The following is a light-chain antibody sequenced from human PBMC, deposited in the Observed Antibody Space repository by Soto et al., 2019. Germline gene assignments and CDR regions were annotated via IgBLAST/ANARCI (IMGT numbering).Light chain of an antibody. CDR1: SSDVGGYNY. V-gene: IGLV2-14*01. CDR3: SSYTSSSTPVV. Sequence: VLTQPASVSGSPGQSITISCTGTSSDVGGYNYVSWYQQHPGKAPKLMIYDVSNRPSGVSNRFSGSKSGNTASLTISGLQAEDEADYYCSSYTSSSTPVVFGGGTKVTVL. J-gene: IGLJ2*01. CDR2: DVS.